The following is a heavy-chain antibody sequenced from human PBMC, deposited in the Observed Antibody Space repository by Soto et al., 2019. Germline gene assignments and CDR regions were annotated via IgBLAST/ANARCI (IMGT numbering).Heavy chain of an antibody. J-gene: IGHJ5*02. D-gene: IGHD6-6*01. V-gene: IGHV3-7*01. CDR1: GFTFSSYW. CDR3: ARRIAARLNWFDP. Sequence: EVQLVESGGGLVQPGGSLRLSCAASGFTFSSYWMSWVRQAPGKGLEWVANIKQDGSEKYYVDSVKGRFTISRDNAKNSLYLQMNSRRDEDTAVYYCARRIAARLNWFDPWGQGTLVTVSS. CDR2: IKQDGSEK.